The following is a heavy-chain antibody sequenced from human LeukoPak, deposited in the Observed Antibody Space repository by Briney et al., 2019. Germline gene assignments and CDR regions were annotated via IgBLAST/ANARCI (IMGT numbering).Heavy chain of an antibody. CDR2: IYYSGST. CDR3: ARLAVVVPAATNHYYYYYGMDV. V-gene: IGHV4-59*08. J-gene: IGHJ6*02. CDR1: GGSISSHY. Sequence: PSETLSLTCTVSGGSISSHYWSWIRQPPGKGLEWIGYIYYSGSTNYNPSLKSRVTISVDTSKNQFSLKLSSVTAADTAVYYCARLAVVVPAATNHYYYYYGMDVWGQGTTVTVSS. D-gene: IGHD2-2*01.